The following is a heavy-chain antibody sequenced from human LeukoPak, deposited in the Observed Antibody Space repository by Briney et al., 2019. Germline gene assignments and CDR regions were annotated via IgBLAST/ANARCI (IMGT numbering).Heavy chain of an antibody. CDR1: GSTFSSYA. D-gene: IGHD6-13*01. Sequence: GGSLRLSCAASGSTFSSYAMHWVRQAPGKGLEWVAVISYDGSNKYYADSVKGRFTISIDNAKNSLYLQMSSLRAEDTGVYYCARDVYRGSSWYAFDHWGQGTLVTVSS. CDR2: ISYDGSNK. V-gene: IGHV3-30-3*01. J-gene: IGHJ4*02. CDR3: ARDVYRGSSWYAFDH.